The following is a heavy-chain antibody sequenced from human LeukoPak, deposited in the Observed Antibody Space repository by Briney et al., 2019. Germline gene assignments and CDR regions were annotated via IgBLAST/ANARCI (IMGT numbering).Heavy chain of an antibody. D-gene: IGHD1-26*01. V-gene: IGHV1-8*01. CDR3: ARAVGATNFDY. CDR1: GYTFTSYD. Sequence: ASVKVSCKASGYTFTSYDINWVRQATGQGLERMGWMNPNSGNTGYAQKFQGRVTMTRNTSISTAYMELNSLRAEDTAVYYCARAVGATNFDYWGQGTLVTVSS. CDR2: MNPNSGNT. J-gene: IGHJ4*02.